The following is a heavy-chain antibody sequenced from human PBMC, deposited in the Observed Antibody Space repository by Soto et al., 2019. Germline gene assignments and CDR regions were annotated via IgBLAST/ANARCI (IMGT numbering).Heavy chain of an antibody. Sequence: QVQLVESGGGVVQPGRSLRLSCAASGFTFSSYAMHWVRQAPGKGLEWVAVISYDGSNKYYADSVKGRFTISRDNSKNTLYLQMNSLRAEDTAVYYCAGVLTGLAPWFGPFNYWGQGTLVTVSS. CDR3: AGVLTGLAPWFGPFNY. D-gene: IGHD3-10*01. V-gene: IGHV3-30-3*01. CDR2: ISYDGSNK. CDR1: GFTFSSYA. J-gene: IGHJ4*02.